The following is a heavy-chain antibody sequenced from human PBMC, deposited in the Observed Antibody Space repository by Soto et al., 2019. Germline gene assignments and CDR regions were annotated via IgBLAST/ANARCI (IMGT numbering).Heavy chain of an antibody. V-gene: IGHV4-30-2*01. CDR2: IYHSGST. Sequence: QLQLQESGSGLVKPSQTLSLTCAVSGGSISSGGYSWSWIRQPPGKGLEWIGYIYHSGSTYYNPSRKRRVTISVDRSQNQFSLKLSSVTAADTAVYSCARAGGLGAVAVDYWGQGTLVTVSS. CDR3: ARAGGLGAVAVDY. CDR1: GGSISSGGYS. D-gene: IGHD6-19*01. J-gene: IGHJ4*02.